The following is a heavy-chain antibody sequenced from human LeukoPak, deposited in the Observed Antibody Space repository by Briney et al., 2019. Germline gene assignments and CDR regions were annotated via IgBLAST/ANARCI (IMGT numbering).Heavy chain of an antibody. CDR3: ARGEGTMVRGVIIDY. CDR2: INPSGGST. D-gene: IGHD3-10*01. J-gene: IGHJ4*02. Sequence: AAVKVSCKASGYTFTSYYMHWVRQAPVQGLEWMGIINPSGGSTSYAQKFQGRVTMTRDTSTSTVYMELSSLRSEDTAVYYCARGEGTMVRGVIIDYWGQGTLVTVSS. CDR1: GYTFTSYY. V-gene: IGHV1-46*01.